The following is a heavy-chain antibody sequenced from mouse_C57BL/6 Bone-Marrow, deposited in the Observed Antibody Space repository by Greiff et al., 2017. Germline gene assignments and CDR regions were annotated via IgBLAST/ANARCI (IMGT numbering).Heavy chain of an antibody. D-gene: IGHD2-4*01. CDR2: IYPGSGST. CDR1: GYTFTSYW. Sequence: VQLQESGAELVKPGASVKMSCKASGYTFTSYWITWVKQRPGQGLEWIGDIYPGSGSTNYNEKFKSKATLTVDTSSSTAYMQLSSLTSEDSAVYYCARYDYYFDYWGQGTTLTVSS. J-gene: IGHJ2*01. CDR3: ARYDYYFDY. V-gene: IGHV1-55*01.